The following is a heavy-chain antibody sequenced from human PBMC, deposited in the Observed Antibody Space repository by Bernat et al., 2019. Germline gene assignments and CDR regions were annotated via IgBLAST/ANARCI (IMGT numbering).Heavy chain of an antibody. CDR2: ISGSGVST. Sequence: EVQLLESGGGLVQPGGSLRLSCAASGFIFSNYAMSWVRQAPGKGLEWVSAISGSGVSTYYADSVKGRFTISRDNSKNTLYLQVNSLRAEDTAVYYCAKDHVDYSVLKGVDYWGQGTLVTVSS. CDR1: GFIFSNYA. J-gene: IGHJ4*02. V-gene: IGHV3-23*01. CDR3: AKDHVDYSVLKGVDY. D-gene: IGHD5/OR15-5a*01.